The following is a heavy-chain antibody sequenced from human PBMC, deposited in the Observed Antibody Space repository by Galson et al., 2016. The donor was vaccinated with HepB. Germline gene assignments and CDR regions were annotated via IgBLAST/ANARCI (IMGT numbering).Heavy chain of an antibody. CDR1: GYTFTSYT. D-gene: IGHD3-9*01. J-gene: IGHJ4*02. CDR2: INAGTGNT. Sequence: SVKVSCKASGYTFTSYTIHWVRQAPGQGLEWMGWINAGTGNTKYSQNFQGRVTITRDTSASTAYMELSSLRSEDTAVYYCARDLGHNILTGYYRLGYFDYWGQGALVTVSS. V-gene: IGHV1-3*01. CDR3: ARDLGHNILTGYYRLGYFDY.